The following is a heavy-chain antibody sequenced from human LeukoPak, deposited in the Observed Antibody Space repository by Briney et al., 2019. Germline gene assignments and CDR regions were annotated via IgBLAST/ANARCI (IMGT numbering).Heavy chain of an antibody. CDR1: GFTFSSYS. CDR2: ISSSSSYI. D-gene: IGHD2-2*01. V-gene: IGHV3-21*01. CDR3: ARARLRPAFDY. J-gene: IGHJ4*02. Sequence: GGPLRLSCAASGFTFSSYSMDWVRQAPGKGLEWVSSISSSSSYIYYADSVKGRFTISRDNAKNSLYLQMNSLRAEDTAVYYCARARLRPAFDYWGQGTLVTVSS.